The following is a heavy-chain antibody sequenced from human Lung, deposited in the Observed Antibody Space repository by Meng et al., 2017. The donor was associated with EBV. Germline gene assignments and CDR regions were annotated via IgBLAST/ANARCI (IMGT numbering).Heavy chain of an antibody. J-gene: IGHJ4*02. Sequence: LVQSWAGVKTPGSAVKVTCNASGGTFSSYAISSVRQAPGQGLEWMGGIIPIFGTANYAQKFQGRVTITADKSTSTAYMELSSLRSEDTAVYYCARDSIAAAGVVDYWGQGTLVTVSS. CDR2: IIPIFGTA. D-gene: IGHD6-13*01. V-gene: IGHV1-69*06. CDR3: ARDSIAAAGVVDY. CDR1: GGTFSSYA.